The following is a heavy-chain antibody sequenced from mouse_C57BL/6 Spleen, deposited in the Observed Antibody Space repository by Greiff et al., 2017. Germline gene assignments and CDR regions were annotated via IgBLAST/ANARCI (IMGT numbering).Heavy chain of an antibody. CDR3: GRCCYGSTDFDY. Sequence: DVMLVESGGGLVKPGGSLKLSCAASGFTFSDYGMHWVRQAPEKGLEWVAYISSGSSRIYYADTVKGRCTIARDNAKNTRFLQMTSLRSEDTAMYYCGRCCYGSTDFDYWGQGTTLTVSS. CDR2: ISSGSSRI. D-gene: IGHD1-1*01. V-gene: IGHV5-17*01. CDR1: GFTFSDYG. J-gene: IGHJ2*01.